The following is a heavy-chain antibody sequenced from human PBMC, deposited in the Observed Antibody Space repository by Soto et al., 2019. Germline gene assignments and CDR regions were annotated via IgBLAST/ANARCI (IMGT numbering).Heavy chain of an antibody. D-gene: IGHD4-17*01. CDR3: ARLTVATRLGGYYFDY. J-gene: IGHJ4*02. CDR1: GGSISSYY. V-gene: IGHV4-59*01. CDR2: IYYSGST. Sequence: SETLSLTCTVSGGSISSYYWSWIRQPPGKGLEWIGYIYYSGSTNYNPSLKSRVTISVDTSKNQFSLKLSSVTAADTAVYYCARLTVATRLGGYYFDYWGQGTLVTVSS.